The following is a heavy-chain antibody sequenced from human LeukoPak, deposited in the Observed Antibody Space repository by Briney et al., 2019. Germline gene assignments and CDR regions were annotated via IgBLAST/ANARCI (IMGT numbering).Heavy chain of an antibody. CDR2: VYPGDSDP. J-gene: IGHJ4*02. Sequence: GESLKISCKGSGYSFTSYWIGWVRQMPGKGLEWMGIVYPGDSDPRYSPSFQGHVTISADKSISTAYLQWNSLKASDTAMYYCARNYYGSGQIYYFDYWGQETLVTVSS. V-gene: IGHV5-51*01. D-gene: IGHD3-10*01. CDR1: GYSFTSYW. CDR3: ARNYYGSGQIYYFDY.